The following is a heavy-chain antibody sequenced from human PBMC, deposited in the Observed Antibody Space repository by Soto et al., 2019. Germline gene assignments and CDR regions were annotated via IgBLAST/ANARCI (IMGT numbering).Heavy chain of an antibody. Sequence: QLQLQESGPGLVKPSETLSLTCTVYGGSISSSSYYWGWIRQPPGKGLEWIGSIYYSGSTYYNPSLKSRVTISVDTSKNQFSLKLSSVTAADTAVYYCASTRVEMATISFDYWGQGTLVTVSS. D-gene: IGHD5-12*01. J-gene: IGHJ4*02. V-gene: IGHV4-39*01. CDR2: IYYSGST. CDR3: ASTRVEMATISFDY. CDR1: GGSISSSSYY.